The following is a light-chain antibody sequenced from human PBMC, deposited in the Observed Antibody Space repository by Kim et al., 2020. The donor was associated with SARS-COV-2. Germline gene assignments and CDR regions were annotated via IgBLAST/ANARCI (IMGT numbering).Light chain of an antibody. Sequence: SYELTQPPSVSVSPGQTASITCSGDNLGDKFACWYQQRPGQSPVLVIYQDSERPSGIPERFSGSNSGNTATLTISGTQPMDEADYYCQAWDTRTVLFGGG. CDR1: NLGDKF. CDR2: QDS. CDR3: QAWDTRTVL. V-gene: IGLV3-1*01. J-gene: IGLJ2*01.